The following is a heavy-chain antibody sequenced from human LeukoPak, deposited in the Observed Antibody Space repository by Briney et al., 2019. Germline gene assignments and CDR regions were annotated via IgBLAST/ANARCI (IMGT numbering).Heavy chain of an antibody. D-gene: IGHD3-22*01. CDR1: GGSISSGGYY. V-gene: IGHV4-61*08. CDR2: IDYSGST. J-gene: IGHJ2*01. CDR3: ARDADSSGYYPGYLDL. Sequence: SQTLSLTCTVSGGSISSGGYYWSWIRQPPGKGLEWLGYIDYSGSTNYNPSLKSRVTISVDTSKNQFSLKLSSVTAADTAVYYCARDADSSGYYPGYLDLWGRGTLVTVSS.